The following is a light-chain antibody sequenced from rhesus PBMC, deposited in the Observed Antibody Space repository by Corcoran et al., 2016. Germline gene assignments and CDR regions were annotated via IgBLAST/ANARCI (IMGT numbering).Light chain of an antibody. J-gene: IGKJ3*01. CDR2: RAS. V-gene: IGKV1-69*01. CDR3: QQHDNSPFT. Sequence: DIQMTQSPSSLSASVGDRVTITCRASQGISNWLAWYQQKPGKAPKLLIYRASNLETGVPSRFSGSGSGTDCTLTISSLQPEDIATYYCQQHDNSPFTFGPGTKLDIK. CDR1: QGISNW.